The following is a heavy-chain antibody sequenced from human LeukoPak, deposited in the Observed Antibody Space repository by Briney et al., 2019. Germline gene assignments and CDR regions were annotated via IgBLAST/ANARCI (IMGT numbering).Heavy chain of an antibody. CDR2: IDNGDRT. Sequence: GGSLRLSCAASGFTVSNNYMSWVRQAPGKGVEWVSVIDNGDRTFYVDSVKGRFTISRDNSKNTLYLQMNSLRVEDTAVYYCTRIRDDYTVVDVWGRGTTVTVSS. CDR3: TRIRDDYTVVDV. D-gene: IGHD5-24*01. V-gene: IGHV3-53*01. J-gene: IGHJ6*02. CDR1: GFTVSNNY.